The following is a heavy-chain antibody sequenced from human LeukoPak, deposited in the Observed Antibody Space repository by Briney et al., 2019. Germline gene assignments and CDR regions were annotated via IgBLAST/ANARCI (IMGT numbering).Heavy chain of an antibody. CDR1: GGTFSSYG. CDR3: ARLDEYSSSSRYYGMDV. V-gene: IGHV1-69*13. Sequence: SVKVSCKASGGTFSSYGISWVRQAPGQGLEWTGGIIPIFGTANYAQKFQGRVTITADESTSTAYMELSSLRSEDTAVYYCARLDEYSSSSRYYGMDVWGQGTTVTVSS. J-gene: IGHJ6*02. CDR2: IIPIFGTA. D-gene: IGHD6-6*01.